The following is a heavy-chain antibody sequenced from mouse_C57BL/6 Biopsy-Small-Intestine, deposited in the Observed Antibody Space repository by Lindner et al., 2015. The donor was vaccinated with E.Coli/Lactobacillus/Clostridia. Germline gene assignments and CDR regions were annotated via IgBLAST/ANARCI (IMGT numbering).Heavy chain of an antibody. Sequence: QLQESGAELVKPGASVKISCKASGFSFTDYNMNWVKQSHGKSLEWIGNINPYYGSTTYNQKFKGKATLTVDKSSSTAYLQLNSLTSEDSAVYYCARLYSHDGIFDYWGQGTTLTVSS. J-gene: IGHJ2*01. D-gene: IGHD2-3*01. CDR3: ARLYSHDGIFDY. CDR2: INPYYGST. CDR1: GFSFTDYN. V-gene: IGHV1-39*01.